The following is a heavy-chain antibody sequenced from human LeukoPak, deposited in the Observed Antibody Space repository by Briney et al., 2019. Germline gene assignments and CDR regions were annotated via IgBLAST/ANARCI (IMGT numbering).Heavy chain of an antibody. J-gene: IGHJ5*02. CDR2: ISAYNGNT. Sequence: ASVKVSCKASGYTFTSYGISWVRQAPGQGLEWRGWISAYNGNTNYAQKLQGRVTMTTDTSTSTAYMELRSLRSDDTAVYYCAVHRYCSSTSCYWFDPCGQGTLVTVSS. CDR1: GYTFTSYG. D-gene: IGHD2-2*01. CDR3: AVHRYCSSTSCYWFDP. V-gene: IGHV1-18*01.